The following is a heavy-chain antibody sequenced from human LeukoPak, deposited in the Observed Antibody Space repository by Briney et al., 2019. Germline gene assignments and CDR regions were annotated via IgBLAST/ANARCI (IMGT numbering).Heavy chain of an antibody. Sequence: MPPETLSLTCTVSGYSISSGYYWGWIRQPPGKGLEWIGSIYHSGYTYYNPSLKSRVTISVDTSKNQFSLNLSSVTAADTAVYYCARDHHYYDASGYPADYWGQGALVTVSS. CDR3: ARDHHYYDASGYPADY. CDR1: GYSISSGYY. D-gene: IGHD3-22*01. CDR2: IYHSGYT. J-gene: IGHJ4*02. V-gene: IGHV4-38-2*02.